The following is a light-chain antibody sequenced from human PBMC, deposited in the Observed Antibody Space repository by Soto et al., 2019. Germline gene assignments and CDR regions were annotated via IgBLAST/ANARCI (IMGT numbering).Light chain of an antibody. CDR3: ISYTSSSTYV. CDR2: ELS. Sequence: SVLTQPASVSAATGQASTNSRTGTSSDVGDYKYVSWYQQHPGKDPKLMIYELSTRPSGIPNRFSGSKSGNTPSLTIAGIQTEVEAEYYCISYTSSSTYVYGTGTKVTVL. CDR1: SSDVGDYKY. V-gene: IGLV2-14*01. J-gene: IGLJ1*01.